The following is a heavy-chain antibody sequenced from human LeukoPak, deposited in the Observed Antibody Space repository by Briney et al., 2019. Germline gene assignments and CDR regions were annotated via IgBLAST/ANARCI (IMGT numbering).Heavy chain of an antibody. Sequence: GASVKVSCKASGGTFSSYAISWVRQAPGQGLEWMGRIIPILGIANYAQKFQGRVTITADKSTSTAYMELSSLRSEDTAVYYCARVPHRVVTAPSPNWFDPWGQGTLVTVSS. CDR1: GGTFSSYA. D-gene: IGHD2-21*02. CDR3: ARVPHRVVTAPSPNWFDP. V-gene: IGHV1-69*04. J-gene: IGHJ5*02. CDR2: IIPILGIA.